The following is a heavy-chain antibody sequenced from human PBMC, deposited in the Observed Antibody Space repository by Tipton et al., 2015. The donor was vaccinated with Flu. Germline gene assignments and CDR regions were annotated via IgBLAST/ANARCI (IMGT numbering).Heavy chain of an antibody. CDR3: AKDYSSSAGVGYDI. J-gene: IGHJ3*02. CDR2: IRNSGSRI. Sequence: SLRLSCAASGFNLSSYEMHWVRQAPGKGLEWVSYIRNSGSRIYYADSVKGRFTISRDNAKKTLYLQMSSLRAEDTAVYYCAKDYSSSAGVGYDIWGQRSRVTVPS. V-gene: IGHV3-48*03. D-gene: IGHD6-6*01. CDR1: GFNLSSYE.